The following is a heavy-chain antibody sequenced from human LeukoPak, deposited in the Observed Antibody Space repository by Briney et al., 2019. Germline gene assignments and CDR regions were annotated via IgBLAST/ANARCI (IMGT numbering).Heavy chain of an antibody. CDR1: GYTFTSYG. D-gene: IGHD2-2*01. Sequence: ASVKVSCKASGYTFTSYGISWVRQAPGQGLEWMGWIGAYSGNTNYAQKLQGRVTMTTDTSTSTAYMELRSLRSDDTAVYYCARDLYCSSTSCYPYYYYYMDVWGKGTTVTVSS. J-gene: IGHJ6*03. CDR2: IGAYSGNT. V-gene: IGHV1-18*01. CDR3: ARDLYCSSTSCYPYYYYYMDV.